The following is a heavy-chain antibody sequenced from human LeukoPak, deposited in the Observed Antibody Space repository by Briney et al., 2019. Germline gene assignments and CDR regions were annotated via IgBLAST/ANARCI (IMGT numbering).Heavy chain of an antibody. V-gene: IGHV4-39*01. Sequence: PSETLSLTCTVSAVSISSSSHHWGWIRQSPGKGLEWIGSIYYGRTTYYNPSLNSRVTISVVTSKNQFSLQLNSVTAADTAVYYCVRHDGRGGATMGALDSWGQGSLVTVSS. D-gene: IGHD5-12*01. CDR1: AVSISSSSHH. CDR3: VRHDGRGGATMGALDS. CDR2: IYYGRTT. J-gene: IGHJ4*02.